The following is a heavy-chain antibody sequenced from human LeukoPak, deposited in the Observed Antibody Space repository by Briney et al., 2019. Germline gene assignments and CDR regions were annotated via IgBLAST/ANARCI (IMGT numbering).Heavy chain of an antibody. CDR3: ARDQGYYDSSGYYDY. CDR1: GFTFSSYS. V-gene: IGHV3-21*01. J-gene: IGHJ4*02. CDR2: ISSSSSYI. Sequence: GGSLRLSCAAPGFTFSSYSMNWVRQAPGKGLEWVSSISSSSSYIYYADSVKGRFTISRDNAKNSLYLQMNSLRAEDTAVYYCARDQGYYDSSGYYDYWGQGTLVTVSS. D-gene: IGHD3-22*01.